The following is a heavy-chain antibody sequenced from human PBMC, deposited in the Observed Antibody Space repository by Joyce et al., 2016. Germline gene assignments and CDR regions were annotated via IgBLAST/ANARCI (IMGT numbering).Heavy chain of an antibody. V-gene: IGHV4-61*01. CDR2: IYNSATT. CDR1: GDSFSDTSYY. Sequence: HLQEWGPGLVKPSETLSLTCTISGDSFSDTSYYWTWIRQPPGKGLEWLGFIYNSATTPYNPSLGGRLSISAGAAKKQFSLRLTSVTSADTAVYYCATSLPSRVGGFQFFGMDVWGQGTTVIVS. D-gene: IGHD3-10*01. CDR3: ATSLPSRVGGFQFFGMDV. J-gene: IGHJ6*02.